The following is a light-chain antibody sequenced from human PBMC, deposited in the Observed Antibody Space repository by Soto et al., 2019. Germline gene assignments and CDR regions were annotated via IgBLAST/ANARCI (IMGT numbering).Light chain of an antibody. J-gene: IGKJ4*01. V-gene: IGKV1-39*01. CDR1: QSISTY. CDR2: AAS. CDR3: PQSYSTPLT. Sequence: DIQMTQSPSSLSASVGDRVTITCRASQSISTYLNWYQQKPGKVPKLLIYAASSLQSGVPSRFSGSGSGTDFTLTINSLQPEDFATYYCPQSYSTPLTFGGGTKVEIK.